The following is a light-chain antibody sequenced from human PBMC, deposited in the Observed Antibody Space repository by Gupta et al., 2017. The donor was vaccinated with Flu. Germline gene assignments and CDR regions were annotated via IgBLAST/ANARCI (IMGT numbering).Light chain of an antibody. CDR3: AAWDDSLDGLYV. J-gene: IGLJ1*01. CDR1: TSNIGSNT. Sequence: QSVLTQPPSASGTPGQRVTISCPGSTSNIGSNTVNWYQQLPGTAPKLLIYDNDQRPSGVPDRFSGSKSGTSASLAVSGLRSGDEADYYCAAWDDSLDGLYVFGTGTKVSVL. CDR2: DND. V-gene: IGLV1-44*01.